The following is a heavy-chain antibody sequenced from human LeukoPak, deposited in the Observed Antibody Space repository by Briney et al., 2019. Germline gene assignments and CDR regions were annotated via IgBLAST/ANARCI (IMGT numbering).Heavy chain of an antibody. CDR2: IIPIFGTT. D-gene: IGHD2-8*01. J-gene: IGHJ3*02. CDR3: AREEGYCTNGVCYGDAFDI. V-gene: IGHV1-69*13. Sequence: ASVKVSCKASGGTFSSYAISWVRQAPGQGLEWMGRIIPIFGTTNYAQKFQGRVTITADESTSTAYMELSSLRSEDTAVYYCAREEGYCTNGVCYGDAFDIWGQGTMVTVSS. CDR1: GGTFSSYA.